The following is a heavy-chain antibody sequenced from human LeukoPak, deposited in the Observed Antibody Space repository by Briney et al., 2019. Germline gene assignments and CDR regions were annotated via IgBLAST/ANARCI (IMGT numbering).Heavy chain of an antibody. CDR1: GGSISSGGYS. J-gene: IGHJ5*02. Sequence: SQTLSLACAVSGGSISSGGYSWSWIRQPPGKGLEWIGYIYYSGSTYYNPSLKSRVTISVDTSKNQFSLKLSSVTAADTAVYYCARDSGVGDYVWGSYRPHRSLFDPWGQGTLVTVSS. D-gene: IGHD3-16*02. CDR2: IYYSGST. CDR3: ARDSGVGDYVWGSYRPHRSLFDP. V-gene: IGHV4-30-2*01.